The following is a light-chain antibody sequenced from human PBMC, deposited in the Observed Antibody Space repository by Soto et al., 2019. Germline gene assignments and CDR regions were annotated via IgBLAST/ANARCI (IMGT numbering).Light chain of an antibody. CDR3: QQYNSYWT. CDR1: QSISSW. CDR2: KAS. V-gene: IGKV1-5*03. J-gene: IGKJ1*01. Sequence: DIQMTQSPSTLSASAGDTVPITCRASQSISSWLAWYQQKPGKAPKLLIYKASSLESGVPSRFSGSGSGTEFTLTISSLQPDDFATYYCQQYNSYWTFGRGTKVDI.